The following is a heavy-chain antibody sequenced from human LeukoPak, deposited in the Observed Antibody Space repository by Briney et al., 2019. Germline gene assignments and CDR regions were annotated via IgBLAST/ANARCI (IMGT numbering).Heavy chain of an antibody. CDR2: IYYSGST. J-gene: IGHJ4*02. Sequence: SETLSLTCTVSGGSISSYYWSWIRQPPGKGLEWIGYIYYSGSTNYNPSLKSRVTISIETSKNQFSLKLSSVTAADTAVYYCARGSGSTTPFPFDYWGQGTLVTVSS. CDR1: GGSISSYY. CDR3: ARGSGSTTPFPFDY. V-gene: IGHV4-59*01. D-gene: IGHD1-26*01.